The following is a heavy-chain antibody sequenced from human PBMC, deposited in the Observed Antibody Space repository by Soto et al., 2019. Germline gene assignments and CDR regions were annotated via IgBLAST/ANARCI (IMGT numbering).Heavy chain of an antibody. Sequence: EVQLVESGGGVVRPGGSLRLSCAASGFTFDDYGLSWVRQAPGKGLEWVSGINWNGGSTRYADSVKGRFTISRDNAKNSLDLQMNSLRAEDTALYYCASGIVGATTYGMDVWGQGTTVTVSS. CDR1: GFTFDDYG. CDR2: INWNGGST. D-gene: IGHD1-26*01. CDR3: ASGIVGATTYGMDV. J-gene: IGHJ6*02. V-gene: IGHV3-20*04.